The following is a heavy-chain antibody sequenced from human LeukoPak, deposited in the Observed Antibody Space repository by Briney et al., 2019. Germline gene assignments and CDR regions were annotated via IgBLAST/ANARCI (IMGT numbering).Heavy chain of an antibody. CDR1: GDSISSNYW. Sequence: SGTLSLTCAVSGDSISSNYWWTWVRQPPGKGLEWIGEIHHSESTNFNPSLKSRVTISVDKSKNHFSLSLTSVGAADTAVYYCARGIPGYFGTSGYYYEYWGQGILVTVSS. CDR2: IHHSEST. CDR3: ARGIPGYFGTSGYYYEY. J-gene: IGHJ4*02. D-gene: IGHD3-22*01. V-gene: IGHV4-4*02.